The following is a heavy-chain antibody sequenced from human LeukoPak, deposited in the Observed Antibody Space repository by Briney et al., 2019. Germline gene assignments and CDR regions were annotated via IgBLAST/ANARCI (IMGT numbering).Heavy chain of an antibody. CDR2: IYYSGST. D-gene: IGHD5-12*01. CDR3: ARHSRSGYSGYEIAFDI. V-gene: IGHV4-59*05. CDR1: GGSISSYY. J-gene: IGHJ3*02. Sequence: PSETLSLTCTVSGGSISSYYWSWIRQPPGKGLEWIGSIYYSGSTYYTPSLKSRVTISVDTSKNQFSLKLSSVTAADTAVYYCARHSRSGYSGYEIAFDIWGQGTMVTVFS.